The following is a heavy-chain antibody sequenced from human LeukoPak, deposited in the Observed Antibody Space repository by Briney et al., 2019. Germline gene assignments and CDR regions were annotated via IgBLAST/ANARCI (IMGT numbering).Heavy chain of an antibody. J-gene: IGHJ6*03. CDR1: GGSISSGSYY. CDR3: ARDSSRDGYNYYYYYYMDV. D-gene: IGHD5-24*01. V-gene: IGHV4-61*02. Sequence: SETLSLTCTVSGGSISSGSYYWSWIRQPAGKGLEWIGRIYTSGSTNYNPSLKSRVTISVDTSKNQFSLKLSSVTAADTAVYYCARDSSRDGYNYYYYYYMDVWGKGTTVTVS. CDR2: IYTSGST.